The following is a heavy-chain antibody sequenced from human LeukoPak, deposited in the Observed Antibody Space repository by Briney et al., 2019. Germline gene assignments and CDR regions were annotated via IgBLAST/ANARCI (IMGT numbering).Heavy chain of an antibody. CDR2: IYSGGST. V-gene: IGHV3-53*01. CDR3: ARVGGH. CDR1: GLTVSRNY. D-gene: IGHD3-10*01. Sequence: GGSLRLSCAASGLTVSRNYMSWARQAPGKGLESVSVIYSGGSTYYADSVRGRFTISRDNSKNTLYLQMNSLRVEDTAVYYCARVGGHWGQGTLVTVSS. J-gene: IGHJ4*02.